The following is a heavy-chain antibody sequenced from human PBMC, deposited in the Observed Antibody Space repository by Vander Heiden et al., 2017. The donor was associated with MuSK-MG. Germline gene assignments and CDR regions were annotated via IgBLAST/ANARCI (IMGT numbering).Heavy chain of an antibody. Sequence: QVQLVASGGGVVQPGRSLRSSCAASGFTFSSYGMHWVRQAPGQGLEWVAIIWYDGSQKYYADSVKGRFTISRDNSKNTLYLQMDSLRAEDTAAYYCARDPDAGFDLWGQGTLVTVSS. CDR2: IWYDGSQK. CDR3: ARDPDAGFDL. CDR1: GFTFSSYG. J-gene: IGHJ4*02. V-gene: IGHV3-33*01.